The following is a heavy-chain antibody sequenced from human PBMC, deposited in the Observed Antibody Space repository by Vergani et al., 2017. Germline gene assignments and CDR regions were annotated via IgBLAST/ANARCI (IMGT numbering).Heavy chain of an antibody. CDR1: GFTFNSYG. CDR3: AKEGGGYCRGGTCYPEY. Sequence: QVQLVESGGGVVQPGGSLRLSCAASGFTFNSYGMHWVRQAPGKGLEGVASIRSDESRRYYGDSMEGPFTISRDNSKNTLYLQMKSLRPEDTAVYYCAKEGGGYCRGGTCYPEYWGQGTLVIVSS. CDR2: IRSDESRR. V-gene: IGHV3-30*02. D-gene: IGHD2-15*01. J-gene: IGHJ4*02.